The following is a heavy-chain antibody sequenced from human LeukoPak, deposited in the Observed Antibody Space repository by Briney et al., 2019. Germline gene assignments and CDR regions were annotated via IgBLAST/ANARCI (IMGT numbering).Heavy chain of an antibody. Sequence: GGSLRLSCAASGFTVSSNYMSWVRKAPGKGLEWVSIIYSGGSTYYADSVKGRFTISRDNSKNTLYLQMNSLRAEDTAVYYCAREVLDTAMALGYWGQGTLVSVSS. D-gene: IGHD5-18*01. CDR2: IYSGGST. V-gene: IGHV3-66*01. CDR1: GFTVSSNY. CDR3: AREVLDTAMALGY. J-gene: IGHJ4*02.